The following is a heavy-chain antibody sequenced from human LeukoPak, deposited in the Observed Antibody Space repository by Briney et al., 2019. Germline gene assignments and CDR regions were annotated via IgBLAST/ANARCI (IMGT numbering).Heavy chain of an antibody. CDR3: ARGGVVPTSDTYY. V-gene: IGHV4-59*01. D-gene: IGHD2-2*01. J-gene: IGHJ4*02. CDR1: GGSISSYY. Sequence: PSETLSLTCTVSGGSISSYYWSWIRQPPGKGLEWIGYIYYSGSTNYNTSLKSRVTISAATSKNQFSLKLSSVTAADTAVYYCARGGVVPTSDTYYWGKGTLVTVSS. CDR2: IYYSGST.